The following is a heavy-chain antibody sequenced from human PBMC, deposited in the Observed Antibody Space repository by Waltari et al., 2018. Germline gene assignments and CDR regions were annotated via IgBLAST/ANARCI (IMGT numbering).Heavy chain of an antibody. CDR2: IMPIFGTT. D-gene: IGHD2-8*01. J-gene: IGHJ6*02. CDR1: GGTFSNYA. V-gene: IGHV1-69*05. CDR3: ARDEYTNHQDGMDV. Sequence: QVRLVQSGAEVKKPGSSVKVSCKASGGTFSNYAINWLRQAPGQGLEWMAGIMPIFGTTNFAQSFQGRVTMTTDESTSTAYMELSSLRPDDTAIYYCARDEYTNHQDGMDVWGQGTTVTVSS.